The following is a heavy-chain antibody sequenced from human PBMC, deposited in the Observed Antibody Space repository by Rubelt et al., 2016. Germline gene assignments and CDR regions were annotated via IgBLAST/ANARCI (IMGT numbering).Heavy chain of an antibody. Sequence: QVRLQESGPGLVKPSETLSLTCTVSGGSITNYFWNWIRQPPGKGLEWIGEIHPSGSTNYNPSLKSRVTISVDTSKNQFSLKLSSVTAADTAVYYCARGRTGGSRAAAYWGQGTLVTVSS. D-gene: IGHD6-13*01. V-gene: IGHV4-59*12. J-gene: IGHJ4*02. CDR2: IHPSGST. CDR1: GGSITNYF. CDR3: ARGRTGGSRAAAY.